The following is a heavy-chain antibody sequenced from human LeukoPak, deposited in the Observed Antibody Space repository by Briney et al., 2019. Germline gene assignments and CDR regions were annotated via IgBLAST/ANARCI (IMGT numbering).Heavy chain of an antibody. D-gene: IGHD2-21*01. CDR1: GFTFSDYH. Sequence: GGSLRLSCVASGFTFSDYHINWVRQAPGKGLEWVSSISSSSTHIYYADSVKGRFTISRDNAMNSLYLQMNSLRAEDTAVYYCARGLCGGDCYDYWGQGTLVTVSS. CDR2: ISSSSTHI. CDR3: ARGLCGGDCYDY. J-gene: IGHJ4*02. V-gene: IGHV3-21*01.